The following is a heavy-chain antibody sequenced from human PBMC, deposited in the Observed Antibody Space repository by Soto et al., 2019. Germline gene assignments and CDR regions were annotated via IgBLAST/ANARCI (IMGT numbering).Heavy chain of an antibody. CDR2: IYHSGST. J-gene: IGHJ5*02. Sequence: TLSLTCTVSECSISSGGYYWSWIRQHPGKGLXWIWYIYHSGSTYYNPSLKSRVTISVDTSKNQFSLKLSSVAAADTAVYYCARDKRITGGMYNWFDPWGQGFDPWGQGTLVTVS. D-gene: IGHD1-20*01. V-gene: IGHV4-31*03. CDR3: ARDKRITGGMYNWFDPWGQGFDP. CDR1: ECSISSGGYY.